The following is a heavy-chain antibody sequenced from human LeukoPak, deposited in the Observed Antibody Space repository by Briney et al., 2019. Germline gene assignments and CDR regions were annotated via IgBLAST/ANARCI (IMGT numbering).Heavy chain of an antibody. Sequence: PSETLSLTCAVYGGSFSGYYWSWIRQPPGKGLEWIGEINHSGSTNYNPSLKSRVTISVDTSKNQFSLKLSSVTAADTAVYYCARGRAYCSSTSCLLYYYYGMDVWGQGTTVTVSS. J-gene: IGHJ6*02. D-gene: IGHD2-2*01. V-gene: IGHV4-34*01. CDR3: ARGRAYCSSTSCLLYYYYGMDV. CDR2: INHSGST. CDR1: GGSFSGYY.